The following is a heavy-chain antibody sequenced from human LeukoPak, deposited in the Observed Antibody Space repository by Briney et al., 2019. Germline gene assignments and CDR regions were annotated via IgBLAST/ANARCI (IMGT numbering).Heavy chain of an antibody. CDR2: ISGSGDRK. D-gene: IGHD6-19*01. Sequence: GGSLRLSCAASGFTFSSCDMSWVRQAPGKGLEWVSVISGSGDRKYYADSVKGRFTISRDNSKNTLYLQMNSLRAEDSAGYYCAKDPPHDEVYSSGWFDIWGQGTMVTVSS. CDR3: AKDPPHDEVYSSGWFDI. J-gene: IGHJ3*02. CDR1: GFTFSSCD. V-gene: IGHV3-23*01.